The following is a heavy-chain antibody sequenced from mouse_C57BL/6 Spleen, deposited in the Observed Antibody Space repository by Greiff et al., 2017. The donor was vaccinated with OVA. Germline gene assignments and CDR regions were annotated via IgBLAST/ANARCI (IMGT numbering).Heavy chain of an antibody. Sequence: QVQLKESGPGLVAPSQSLSITCTVSGFSLTSYGVHWVRQPPGKGLEWLVVIWSDGSTTYNSALKSRLSLSKDNSKSQVFLKMTRLQTDDTAMYYCARHDGSRYYYAMDYWGQGTSVTVSS. CDR2: IWSDGST. CDR1: GFSLTSYG. D-gene: IGHD1-1*01. J-gene: IGHJ4*01. V-gene: IGHV2-6-1*01. CDR3: ARHDGSRYYYAMDY.